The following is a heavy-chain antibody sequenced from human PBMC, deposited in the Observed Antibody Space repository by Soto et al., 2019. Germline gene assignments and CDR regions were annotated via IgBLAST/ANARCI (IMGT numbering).Heavy chain of an antibody. CDR1: GFTFSSYA. CDR2: ISGSGGST. CDR3: AKGSERIAAQTIAYYYYYMDV. J-gene: IGHJ6*03. D-gene: IGHD6-6*01. V-gene: IGHV3-23*01. Sequence: GGSLRLSCAASGFTFSSYAMSWVRQAPGKGLEWVSAISGSGGSTYYADSVKSRFTISRDNSKNTLYLQMNSLRAEDTAVYYCAKGSERIAAQTIAYYYYYMDVWGKGTTVTVSS.